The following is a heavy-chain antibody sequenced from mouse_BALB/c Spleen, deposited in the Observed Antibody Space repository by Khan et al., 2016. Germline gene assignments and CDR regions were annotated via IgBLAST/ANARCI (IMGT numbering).Heavy chain of an antibody. Sequence: EVQLQESGPGLVKPSQSLSLTCTVTGYSITSDYAWNWIRQFPGNKLEWMGYISYSGSTSYNPSLKSRISITRDTSKNQFFLQLNTVTTEDPATXCRARSDGSGYRFAYWGQGTLVTVSA. CDR3: ARSDGSGYRFAY. V-gene: IGHV3-2*02. CDR1: GYSITSDYA. J-gene: IGHJ3*01. CDR2: ISYSGST. D-gene: IGHD3-2*01.